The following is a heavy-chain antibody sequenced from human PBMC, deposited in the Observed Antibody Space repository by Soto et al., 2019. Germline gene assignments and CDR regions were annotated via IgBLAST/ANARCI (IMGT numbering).Heavy chain of an antibody. CDR1: GYTFTSYE. CDR3: ARVRTCGGDGYYVDY. Sequence: QVQLVQSGAEVKMPGASVKLSCKASGYTFTSYEIHWVRQAPGQGPDWMAIINPYGGSTGYAQKFKGRVTVTRDTSTSTVYMELRSLRSADTAVYYCARVRTCGGDGYYVDYWGQGTLVTVSS. CDR2: INPYGGST. D-gene: IGHD2-21*02. V-gene: IGHV1-46*01. J-gene: IGHJ4*02.